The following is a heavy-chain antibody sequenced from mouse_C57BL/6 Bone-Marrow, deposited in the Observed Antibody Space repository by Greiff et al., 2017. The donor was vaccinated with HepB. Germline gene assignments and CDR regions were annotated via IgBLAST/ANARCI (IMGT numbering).Heavy chain of an antibody. J-gene: IGHJ4*01. V-gene: IGHV1-77*01. D-gene: IGHD1-1*01. CDR1: GYTFTDYY. CDR3: ALTTGPTDYAMDY. CDR2: IGPGSGST. Sequence: VQLQQSGAELVKPGASVKISCKASGYTFTDYYINWVKQRPGQGLEWIGKIGPGSGSTYYNEKFKGKATLTADKSSSTAYMQLSSLTSEDSAVYFCALTTGPTDYAMDYWGQGTSVTVSS.